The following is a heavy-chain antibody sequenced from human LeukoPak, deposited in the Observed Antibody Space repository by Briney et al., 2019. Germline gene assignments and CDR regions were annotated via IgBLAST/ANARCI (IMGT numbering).Heavy chain of an antibody. V-gene: IGHV4-38-2*02. CDR1: GYSISSGYY. CDR3: AKVRRVQYYFHFMDV. CDR2: IYHSGSP. Sequence: SETLSLTCTVSGYSISSGYYWGWIRQPPGKGLEWIGSIYHSGSPNYNPSLKSRVTISADTSKSHFSLRLTSVTAADTAVYYCAKVRRVQYYFHFMDVWDNGTTVIVSS. J-gene: IGHJ6*03.